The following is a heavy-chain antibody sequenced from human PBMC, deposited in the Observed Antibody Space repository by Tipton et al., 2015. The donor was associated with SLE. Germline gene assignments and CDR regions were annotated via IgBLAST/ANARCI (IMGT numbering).Heavy chain of an antibody. V-gene: IGHV4-34*01. D-gene: IGHD4/OR15-4a*01. CDR1: GGSFSGYY. CDR2: INHSGST. Sequence: LRLSCAVYGGSFSGYYWSWLRQSPGKGLEWIGEINHSGSTNYNPSLKSRVTISEDRSNNQFSLNLSSVTAADTAVYYCARERIEEYGGKENWIDPWGQGTLVTVSS. J-gene: IGHJ5*02. CDR3: ARERIEEYGGKENWIDP.